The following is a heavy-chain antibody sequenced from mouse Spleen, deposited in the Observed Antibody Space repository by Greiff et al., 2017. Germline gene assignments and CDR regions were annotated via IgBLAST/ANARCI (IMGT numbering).Heavy chain of an antibody. CDR3: ANRYGSSPLYAMDY. CDR2: ISYSGST. D-gene: IGHD1-1*01. V-gene: IGHV3-8*02. J-gene: IGHJ4*01. Sequence: EVMLVESGPSLVKPSQTLSLTCSVTGDSITSGYWNWIRKFPGNKLEYMGYISYSGSTYYNPSLKSRISITRDTSKNQYYLQLNSVTTEDTATYYCANRYGSSPLYAMDYWGQGTSVTVSS. CDR1: GDSITSGY.